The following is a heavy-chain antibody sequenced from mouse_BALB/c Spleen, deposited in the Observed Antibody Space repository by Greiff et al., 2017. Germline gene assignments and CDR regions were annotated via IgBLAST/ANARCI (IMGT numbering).Heavy chain of an antibody. D-gene: IGHD2-14*01. Sequence: LVKTGASVKISCKASGYSFTGYYMHWVKQSHGKSLEWIGYISCYNGATSYNQKFKGKATFTVDTSSSTAYMQFNSLTSEDSAVYYCARGGYRYDGYYAMDYWGQGTSVTVSS. V-gene: IGHV1S34*01. CDR2: ISCYNGAT. CDR3: ARGGYRYDGYYAMDY. J-gene: IGHJ4*01. CDR1: GYSFTGYY.